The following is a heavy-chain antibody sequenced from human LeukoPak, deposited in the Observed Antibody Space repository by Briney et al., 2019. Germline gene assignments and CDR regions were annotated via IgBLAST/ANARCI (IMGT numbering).Heavy chain of an antibody. CDR1: GFTFSSYG. V-gene: IGHV3-33*01. CDR3: ARESGYSSSWYLLDYYGMDY. J-gene: IGHJ4*02. Sequence: GRSLRLSCAASGFTFSSYGMHWVRQAPGKGLEWVAVIWYDGSNKYYADSVKGRFTISRDNSKNTLYLQMNSLRAEDTAVYYCARESGYSSSWYLLDYYGMDYWGQGTLVTVSS. D-gene: IGHD6-13*01. CDR2: IWYDGSNK.